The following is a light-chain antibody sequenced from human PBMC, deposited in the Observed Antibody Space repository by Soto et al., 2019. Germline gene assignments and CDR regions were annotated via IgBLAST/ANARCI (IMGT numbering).Light chain of an antibody. CDR2: LGS. Sequence: ISQSPRSVPVTPGGRASVGWRSSQSLLNSNGYNYLDWYLQKPGQSPQLLIYLGSNRASGVPDRLSGSGSGTDFPMKLSRVEAEDVGVYYCMQDIKTRKFGQGT. V-gene: IGKV2-28*01. CDR1: QSLLNSNGYNY. J-gene: IGKJ1*01. CDR3: MQDIKTRK.